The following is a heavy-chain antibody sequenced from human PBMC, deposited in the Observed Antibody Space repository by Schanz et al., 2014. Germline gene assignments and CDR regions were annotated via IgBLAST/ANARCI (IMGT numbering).Heavy chain of an antibody. J-gene: IGHJ3*02. CDR1: GYTFTDYY. V-gene: IGHV1-2*06. CDR3: ARDWSPGSKNAFDI. CDR2: INPNSGGT. D-gene: IGHD3-10*01. Sequence: QVQLVQSGAEVKKPGASVKISCKASGYTFTDYYMYWVRQAPGQGLEWMGRINPNSGGTNYAQKFQGRVTMTRDTSISTAYMELRRLRSDDTAIYYCARDWSPGSKNAFDIWGPGTMVTVSS.